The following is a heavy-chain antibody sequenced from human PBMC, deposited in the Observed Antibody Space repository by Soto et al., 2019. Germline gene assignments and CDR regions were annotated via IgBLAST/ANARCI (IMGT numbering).Heavy chain of an antibody. D-gene: IGHD6-19*01. CDR2: IYAGGST. CDR3: ARDPAVAAAYFDY. V-gene: IGHV3-53*01. J-gene: IGHJ4*02. Sequence: EVQLVESGGGLIQPGGSLRLSCAASGFTVSSNYMSWVRQAPGKGLEWVSVIYAGGSTYYADSVKGRFTISRDNSKNTLYLQMNSLRAEDTAVYYCARDPAVAAAYFDYWGQGTLFTVSS. CDR1: GFTVSSNY.